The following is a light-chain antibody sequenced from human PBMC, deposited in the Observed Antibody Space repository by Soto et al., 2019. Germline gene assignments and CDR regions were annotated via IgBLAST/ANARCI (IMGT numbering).Light chain of an antibody. J-gene: IGLJ1*01. CDR1: SSDVGSDYNY. CDR2: DVN. Sequence: QSVRTQPASVSGSPGQSIAISCTGTSSDVGSDYNYVSWYQQHPGKAPKLMVYDVNTRPSGVSNRFSGSKSGTTASLTISGLQAEDEADYYCCSYTTSSTYVFGTGTKVTVL. V-gene: IGLV2-14*03. CDR3: CSYTTSSTYV.